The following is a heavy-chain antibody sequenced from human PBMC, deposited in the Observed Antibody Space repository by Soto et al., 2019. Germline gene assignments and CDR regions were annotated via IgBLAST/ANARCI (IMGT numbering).Heavy chain of an antibody. CDR2: IYYSGST. J-gene: IGHJ6*02. CDR3: ATARTYHFWSGYDSPIGMDV. Sequence: TSETPWPPCTVSCGSISNGGCYWWWKCPHPGTGLEWIGYIYYSGSTYYNPSLKSRVTISVDTSKNQFSLKLSSLTAADTALYYCATARTYHFWSGYDSPIGMDVWGQGTTVTASS. D-gene: IGHD3-3*01. CDR1: CGSISNGGCY. V-gene: IGHV4-31*03.